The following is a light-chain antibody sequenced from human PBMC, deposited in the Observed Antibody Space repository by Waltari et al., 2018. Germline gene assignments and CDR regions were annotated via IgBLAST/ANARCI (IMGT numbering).Light chain of an antibody. CDR1: PSVSGNY. CDR3: QQCSNSPWT. V-gene: IGKV3-20*01. CDR2: GTS. Sequence: EIVLAQSPGTLSLPPGERATLSCRASPSVSGNYLAWYQQKPGQAPRLLIYGTSNRATGISDRFSGSGSGTDFTLTISRLEPEDVAVYYCQQCSNSPWTFGQGTKVAIK. J-gene: IGKJ1*01.